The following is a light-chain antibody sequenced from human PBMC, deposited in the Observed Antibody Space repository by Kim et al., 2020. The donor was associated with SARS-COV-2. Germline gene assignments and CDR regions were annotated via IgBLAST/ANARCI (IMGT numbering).Light chain of an antibody. Sequence: GQSVTISCTGSSSDIGGYNYVSWYQQNPGKDPNLMIYEVNKRPSGVPDRFSGSKSGNTASLTVSGLQAEDEAAYYCGSYAGSRRLFGGGTQLTVL. J-gene: IGLJ2*01. CDR1: SSDIGGYNY. CDR2: EVN. CDR3: GSYAGSRRL. V-gene: IGLV2-8*01.